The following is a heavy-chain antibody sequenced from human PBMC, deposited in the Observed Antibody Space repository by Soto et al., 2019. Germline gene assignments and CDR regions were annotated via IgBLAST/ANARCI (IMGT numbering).Heavy chain of an antibody. V-gene: IGHV1-18*01. CDR3: ARDPVAGTYFDY. CDR2: INGYNGNT. J-gene: IGHJ4*02. Sequence: QVQLVQSGAEVKKPGASVKASCKASGYTFTTYGITWVRQPPGQGLEWRGGINGYNGNTNNAQKLQGGVTMTTDTATSTAYMELRSLRSDDTAVYYCARDPVAGTYFDYWGQGPLVTVSS. CDR1: GYTFTTYG. D-gene: IGHD6-19*01.